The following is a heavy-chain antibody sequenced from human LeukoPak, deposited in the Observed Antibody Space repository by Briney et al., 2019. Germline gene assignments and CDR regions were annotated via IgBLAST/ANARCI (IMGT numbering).Heavy chain of an antibody. V-gene: IGHV4-59*01. CDR3: ARIAVDAFDI. J-gene: IGHJ3*02. CDR2: NYYSGST. Sequence: PSETLSLTCTVSGGSISSYYWSWIRQPPGKGLEWIGYNYYSGSTNYNPSLKSRVTISVDTSKNQFSLKLSSVTAADTAVYYCARIAVDAFDIWGQGTMVTVSS. CDR1: GGSISSYY.